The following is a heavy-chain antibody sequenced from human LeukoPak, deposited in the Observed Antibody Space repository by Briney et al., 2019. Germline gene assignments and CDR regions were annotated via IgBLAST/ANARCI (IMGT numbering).Heavy chain of an antibody. J-gene: IGHJ1*01. D-gene: IGHD3-22*01. CDR1: GYTFTSNY. Sequence: ASVKVSCKASGYTFTSNYIHWVRQAPGQGLEWMGMIYPRDGSTSYAQKFQGRVTMTTDTSTSTAYMELRSLRSDDTAVYYCARVGYYDSSGYYALAEYFQHWGQGTLVTVSS. CDR2: IYPRDGST. CDR3: ARVGYYDSSGYYALAEYFQH. V-gene: IGHV1-46*01.